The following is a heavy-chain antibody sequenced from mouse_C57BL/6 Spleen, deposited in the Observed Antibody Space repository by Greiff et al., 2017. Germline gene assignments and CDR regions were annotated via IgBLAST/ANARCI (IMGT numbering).Heavy chain of an antibody. Sequence: QVQLQQPGAELVKPGASVKLSCKASGYTFTSYWMHWVKQRPGQGLEWIGMIHPNSGSTNYNEKFKSKATLTVDKSSSTTYMQLSSLTSEDSAVYDCAGGGSLHDCYAKDYWGQGTSVTVSS. D-gene: IGHD2-1*01. CDR2: IHPNSGST. CDR1: GYTFTSYW. CDR3: AGGGSLHDCYAKDY. J-gene: IGHJ4*01. V-gene: IGHV1-64*01.